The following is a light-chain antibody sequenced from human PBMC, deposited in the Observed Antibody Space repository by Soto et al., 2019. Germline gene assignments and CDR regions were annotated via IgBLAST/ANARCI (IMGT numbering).Light chain of an antibody. CDR2: TAS. J-gene: IGKJ4*01. CDR3: QHYDFNSGLT. Sequence: DIQMTQSPSILSASVGDRVTITCRASQSISSWLAWYQQRPGKAPNLLIHTASSLKSGVPSRFSGSGSGTEFTLTISSLQPDDFATYYCQHYDFNSGLTFGGGTKVAI. V-gene: IGKV1-5*03. CDR1: QSISSW.